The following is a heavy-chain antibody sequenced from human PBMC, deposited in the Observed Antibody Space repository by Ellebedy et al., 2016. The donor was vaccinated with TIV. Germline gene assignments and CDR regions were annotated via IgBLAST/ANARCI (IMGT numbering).Heavy chain of an antibody. CDR3: TTDISGWYGAEAGDY. Sequence: GGSLRLSXAASGFTFSNAWMNWVRQAPGKGLEWVGRIKSKTDGGTTDYAAPVKGRFTISRDDSKNTLYLQMNSLKTEDTAVYYCTTDISGWYGAEAGDYWGQGTLVTVSS. V-gene: IGHV3-15*07. CDR1: GFTFSNAW. CDR2: IKSKTDGGTT. D-gene: IGHD6-19*01. J-gene: IGHJ4*02.